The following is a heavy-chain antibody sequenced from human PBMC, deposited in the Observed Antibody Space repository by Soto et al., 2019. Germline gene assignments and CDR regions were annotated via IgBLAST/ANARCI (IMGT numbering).Heavy chain of an antibody. V-gene: IGHV4-34*01. CDR3: ARTRCDSTSCRPNFDY. CDR2: INHSGST. Sequence: QVQLQQWGAGLLKPSETLSLTCGVYAGSFSGYYWSWIRQPPGKVLEWIGEINHSGSTNYNPSLKSRVTISVDASKAQFSLRLSSVTAADTAVYYCARTRCDSTSCRPNFDYWGQGTLVAVSS. CDR1: AGSFSGYY. J-gene: IGHJ4*02. D-gene: IGHD2-2*01.